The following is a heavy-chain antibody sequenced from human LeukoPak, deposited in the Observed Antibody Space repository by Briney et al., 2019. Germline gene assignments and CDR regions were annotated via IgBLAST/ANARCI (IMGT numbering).Heavy chain of an antibody. D-gene: IGHD5-18*01. CDR1: GYSISSGYY. CDR3: ARGRGYSYGYKIDRDY. CDR2: IYHSGST. V-gene: IGHV4-38-2*02. Sequence: SETLSLTCTVSGYSISSGYYWGWIRQPPGKGLEWIGSIYHSGSTNYNPSLKSRVTISVDTSKNQFSLKLSSVTAADTAVYYCARGRGYSYGYKIDRDYWGQGTLVTVSS. J-gene: IGHJ4*02.